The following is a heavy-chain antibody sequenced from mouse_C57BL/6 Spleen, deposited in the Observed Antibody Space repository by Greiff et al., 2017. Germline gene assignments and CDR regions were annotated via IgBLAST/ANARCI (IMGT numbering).Heavy chain of an antibody. J-gene: IGHJ4*01. CDR1: GYAFSSSW. D-gene: IGHD4-1*01. CDR2: IYPGDGDT. V-gene: IGHV1-82*01. CDR3: ARTGPRYYYAMDC. Sequence: QVQLQQSGPELVKPGASVNISCKASGYAFSSSWMNWVKQRPGKGLEWIGRIYPGDGDTNYNGKFKGKATLTADKSSSTAYMQLSSLTSEDSAVYYCARTGPRYYYAMDCWGQGTSVTVSS.